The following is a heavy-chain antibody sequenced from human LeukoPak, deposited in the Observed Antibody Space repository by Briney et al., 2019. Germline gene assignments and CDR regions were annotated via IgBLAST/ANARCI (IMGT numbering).Heavy chain of an antibody. D-gene: IGHD6-19*01. CDR1: GGSFSGYY. CDR3: AIINSSGWYPFDY. CDR2: INHSGST. Sequence: PSETLSLTCAVYGGSFSGYYWSWIRQPPGEGLEWIGEINHSGSTNYNPSLKSRVTISVDTSKNQFSLKLSSVTAAETAVYYCAIINSSGWYPFDYWGQGTLVTVSS. V-gene: IGHV4-34*01. J-gene: IGHJ4*02.